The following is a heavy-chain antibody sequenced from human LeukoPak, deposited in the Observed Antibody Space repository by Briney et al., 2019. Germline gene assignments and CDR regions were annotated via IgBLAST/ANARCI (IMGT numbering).Heavy chain of an antibody. CDR3: ARGLVALTNYYGSGSYDY. Sequence: SETLSLTCTVSGGSISSYYWSWIRQPPGKGLEWIGYIYYSGSTNYNPSLKSRVTISVDTSKNQFSLKLSSVTAADTAVYYCARGLVALTNYYGSGSYDYWGQGALVTVSS. CDR1: GGSISSYY. J-gene: IGHJ4*02. CDR2: IYYSGST. V-gene: IGHV4-59*01. D-gene: IGHD3-10*01.